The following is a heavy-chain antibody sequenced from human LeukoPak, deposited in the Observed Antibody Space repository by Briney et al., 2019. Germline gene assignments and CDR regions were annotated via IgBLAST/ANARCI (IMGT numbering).Heavy chain of an antibody. J-gene: IGHJ4*02. V-gene: IGHV3-23*01. CDR1: GFTFSSYA. D-gene: IGHD3-16*01. CDR2: ISGSGGST. CDR3: AKGRIMITFGGVDY. Sequence: GGSLRLSCAASGFTFSSYAMSWVRQAPGKGLEWVSAISGSGGSTYYADSVKGRFTISRDNSKNTLYLQMNSLRAEDTAVYYCAKGRIMITFGGVDYWGQGTLVTVSS.